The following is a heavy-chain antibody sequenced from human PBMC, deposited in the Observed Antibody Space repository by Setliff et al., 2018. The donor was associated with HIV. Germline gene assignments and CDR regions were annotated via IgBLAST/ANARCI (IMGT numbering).Heavy chain of an antibody. V-gene: IGHV1-69*10. Sequence: ASVKVSCKASGGTFGNYGVGWVRQAPGQGLEWVGGIVPILNIANYAQEFQGRATITADKSTSTVYMEVRDLKPDDTAPYYCARGWSEGTHLFQVEYFQHWGQGTLVTVSS. J-gene: IGHJ1*01. CDR3: ARGWSEGTHLFQVEYFQH. CDR2: IVPILNIA. CDR1: GGTFGNYG. D-gene: IGHD2-8*01.